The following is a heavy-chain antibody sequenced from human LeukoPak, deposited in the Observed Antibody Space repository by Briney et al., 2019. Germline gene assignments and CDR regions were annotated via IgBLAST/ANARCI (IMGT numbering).Heavy chain of an antibody. CDR2: INHSGST. Sequence: PSETLSLTCAVYGGSFSGYYWSWIRQPPGKGLEWIGEINHSGSTNYNPSLKSRVTISVDTSKNQFSLKLSSATAADTAVYYCARGPRLLRYFDWLTSNWFDPWGQGTLVTVSS. CDR3: ARGPRLLRYFDWLTSNWFDP. J-gene: IGHJ5*02. CDR1: GGSFSGYY. V-gene: IGHV4-34*01. D-gene: IGHD3-9*01.